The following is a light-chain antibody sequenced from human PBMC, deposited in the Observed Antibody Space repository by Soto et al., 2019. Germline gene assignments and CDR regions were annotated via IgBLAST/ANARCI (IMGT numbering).Light chain of an antibody. J-gene: IGLJ1*01. CDR1: GSDVGAYNL. CDR2: DVS. CDR3: SSYTSSSTPGV. V-gene: IGLV2-14*01. Sequence: QSVLTQPASVSGSPGESITISCAGTGSDVGAYNLVSWYQQHPGKAPKLMIYDVSTRPSGVSNRFSGSKSGNTASLTISGLQAEDEADYYCSSYTSSSTPGVFGTGTKVTVL.